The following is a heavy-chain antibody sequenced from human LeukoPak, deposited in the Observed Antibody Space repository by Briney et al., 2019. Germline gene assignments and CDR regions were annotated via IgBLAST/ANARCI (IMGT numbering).Heavy chain of an antibody. V-gene: IGHV3-30-3*01. CDR1: GFTFSSYA. CDR3: ARDGYDSSGLFDY. Sequence: GGSLRLSCAASGFTFSSYAMHWVRQAPGKGLEWVAVISYDGSNKYYADSVKGRFTISRDNSKNTLYLQVNSLRAEDTAVYYCARDGYDSSGLFDYWGQGTLVTVSS. D-gene: IGHD3-22*01. CDR2: ISYDGSNK. J-gene: IGHJ4*02.